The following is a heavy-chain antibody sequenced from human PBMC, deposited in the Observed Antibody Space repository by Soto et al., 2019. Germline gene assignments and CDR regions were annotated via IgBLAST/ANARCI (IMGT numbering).Heavy chain of an antibody. CDR2: ISGSGDST. V-gene: IGHV3-23*01. Sequence: GGPLRVPCGAAWCTFVNLGMSWVRQAPGKGLEWVSAISGSGDSTYYADSVKGRFTISRDNSKKTLYLQMNSLRAEDTAVYYCAKGVPGIAVAGTGYFQHWGQGTLVTVSS. CDR1: WCTFVNLG. CDR3: AKGVPGIAVAGTGYFQH. D-gene: IGHD6-19*01. J-gene: IGHJ1*01.